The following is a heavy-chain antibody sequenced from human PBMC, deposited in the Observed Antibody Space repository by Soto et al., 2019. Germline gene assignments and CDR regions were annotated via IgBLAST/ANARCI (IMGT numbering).Heavy chain of an antibody. CDR1: GGSISSGCYY. Sequence: SETLSLTCTVSGGSISSGCYYWSWIRQHPGKGLEWIGNIYYSGSTYYNPSLKSRVTISVDTSKNQFSLKLSSVTAADTAVYYCARELGDYVWFDPWGQGTLVTVSS. CDR3: ARELGDYVWFDP. CDR2: IYYSGST. D-gene: IGHD4-17*01. J-gene: IGHJ5*02. V-gene: IGHV4-31*03.